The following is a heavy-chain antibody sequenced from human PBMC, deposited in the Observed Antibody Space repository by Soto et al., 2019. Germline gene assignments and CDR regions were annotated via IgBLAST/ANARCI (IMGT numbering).Heavy chain of an antibody. CDR1: GLTFDDYT. CDR3: AKGTRGNSPELYF. CDR2: ISWDGDSA. Sequence: GGSLRLSCAASGLTFDDYTMHWVRQTPGKGLEWVSLISWDGDSAYYADSVRGRFTISRDNSKNSLFLQMNNVRAEDAALYFCAKGTRGNSPELYFWGQETLVTVSS. V-gene: IGHV3-43*01. D-gene: IGHD1-1*01. J-gene: IGHJ4*02.